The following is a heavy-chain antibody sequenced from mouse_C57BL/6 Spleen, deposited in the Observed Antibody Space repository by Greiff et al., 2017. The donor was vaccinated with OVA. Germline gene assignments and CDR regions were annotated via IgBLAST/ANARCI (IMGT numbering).Heavy chain of an antibody. D-gene: IGHD2-5*01. CDR2: IYPGDGDT. Sequence: QVQLQQSGPELVKPGASVKISCKASGYAFSSSWMNWVKQRPGKGLEWIGRIYPGDGDTNYNGKFKGKATLTADKSSSTAYMQLSSLTSEDSAVYFCARAYYSNSFAYWGRGTLVTVSA. CDR3: ARAYYSNSFAY. CDR1: GYAFSSSW. J-gene: IGHJ3*01. V-gene: IGHV1-82*01.